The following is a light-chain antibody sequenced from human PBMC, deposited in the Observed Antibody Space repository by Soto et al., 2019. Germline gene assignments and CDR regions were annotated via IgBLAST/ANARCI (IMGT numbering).Light chain of an antibody. CDR1: QSVLYSSTNKNY. CDR2: WSS. Sequence: DIVMTQSPDSLAVSLGERATINCKSSQSVLYSSTNKNYLAWYQPKPGQPPKPLIYWSSTRESGVPDRFTGSWSGTDSTHTSSSQQAEDVSVYYSQQYYRSLTFGKRTKGEIK. V-gene: IGKV4-1*01. CDR3: QQYYRSLT. J-gene: IGKJ1*01.